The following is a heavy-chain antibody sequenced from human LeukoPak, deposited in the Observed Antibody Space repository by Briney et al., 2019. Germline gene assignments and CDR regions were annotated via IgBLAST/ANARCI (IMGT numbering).Heavy chain of an antibody. CDR1: EFTFYNYA. Sequence: PGGSLRLSCAASEFTFYNYAMNWVRQAPGKGLEWVSAISGSGGSTYYADSVKGRFTISRDNSKNSLYLQMNSLRTEDTALYYCAKGGIEGYSGYDLDYWGQGTLVTVSS. D-gene: IGHD5-12*01. V-gene: IGHV3-43*02. CDR2: ISGSGGST. J-gene: IGHJ4*02. CDR3: AKGGIEGYSGYDLDY.